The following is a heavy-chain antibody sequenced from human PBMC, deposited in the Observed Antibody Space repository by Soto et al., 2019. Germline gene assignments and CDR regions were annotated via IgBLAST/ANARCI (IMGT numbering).Heavy chain of an antibody. CDR3: ATDRVVATSEPAFDV. D-gene: IGHD5-12*01. CDR2: ILPIFGRA. CDR1: KGAFRTYA. V-gene: IGHV1-69*06. J-gene: IGHJ3*01. Sequence: QVQLVQSGAEVKKPGSSVKVSCKASKGAFRTYAISWVRQAPGQGLAWVGGILPIFGRADYAKKFQGRVTITADSFTSTAYMELGSLRSKDSPIYYCATDRVVATSEPAFDVWGQGTLVIVSS.